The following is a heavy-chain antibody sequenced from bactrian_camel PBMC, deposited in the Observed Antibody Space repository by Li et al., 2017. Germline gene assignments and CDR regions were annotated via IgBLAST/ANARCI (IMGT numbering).Heavy chain of an antibody. V-gene: IGHV3S31*01. Sequence: DVLLVESGGGSALAGGSVRLSCAASGYTFNTYSWFRQAPGKEREGVAVINRRGSTAYAESVKGRFTISKINAEKTLYLEMDSLKPEDTAIYYCAALYAGISGCYSTSLAPTSFDYWGQGTQVTVS. CDR1: GYTFNTY. CDR2: INRRGSTA. J-gene: IGHJ4*01. CDR3: AALYAGISGCYSTSLAPTSFDY. D-gene: IGHD1*01.